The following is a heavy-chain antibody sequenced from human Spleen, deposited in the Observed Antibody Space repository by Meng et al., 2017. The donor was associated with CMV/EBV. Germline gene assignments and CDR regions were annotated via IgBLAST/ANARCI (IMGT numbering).Heavy chain of an antibody. CDR1: GGSISSNNW. J-gene: IGHJ4*02. V-gene: IGHV4-4*02. CDR3: ARDRYYYFDC. D-gene: IGHD1-1*01. Sequence: SETLSLTCAVSGGSISSNNWWSWVRQPPGKGLEWIGEIYHSGSTNYNPSLTSRVTISVDKSKNHSSLKLSFVTAADTAVYYCARDRYYYFDCWGQGTVVTVSS. CDR2: IYHSGST.